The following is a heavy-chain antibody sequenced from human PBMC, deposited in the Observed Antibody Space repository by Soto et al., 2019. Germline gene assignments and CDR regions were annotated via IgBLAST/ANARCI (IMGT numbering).Heavy chain of an antibody. Sequence: QVQLQQWGAGLLKPSETLSLTCAVYGGSFSGYYWSWIRQPPGKGLEWIGEINHSGSTNYNPSLKSRVTIAVDTSKNQFSLKLSSVTAADTAVYYCARGHLPSYCGGDCYLYYFDYWGQGTLVTVSS. CDR2: INHSGST. CDR1: GGSFSGYY. J-gene: IGHJ4*02. CDR3: ARGHLPSYCGGDCYLYYFDY. D-gene: IGHD2-21*01. V-gene: IGHV4-34*01.